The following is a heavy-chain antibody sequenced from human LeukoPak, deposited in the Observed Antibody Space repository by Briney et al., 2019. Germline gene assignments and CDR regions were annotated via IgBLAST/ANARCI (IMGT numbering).Heavy chain of an antibody. J-gene: IGHJ4*02. CDR2: ISYDGSNK. V-gene: IGHV3-30*03. Sequence: GRSLRLSCAASGFTFSSYGMHWVRLAPGKGLEWVAVISYDGSNKYYADSVKGRFTISRDNSKNTLYLQMNSLRAEDTAVYYCARDSGYDSGLDYWGQGTLVTVSS. D-gene: IGHD5-12*01. CDR3: ARDSGYDSGLDY. CDR1: GFTFSSYG.